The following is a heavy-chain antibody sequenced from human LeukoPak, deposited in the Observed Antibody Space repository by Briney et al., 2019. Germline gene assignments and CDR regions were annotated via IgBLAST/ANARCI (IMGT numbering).Heavy chain of an antibody. V-gene: IGHV3-23*01. D-gene: IGHD5-18*01. J-gene: IGHJ4*02. CDR3: AKDLWALRYSYGDDVDY. CDR2: ISGSGGST. CDR1: GFTFSSYA. Sequence: GGSLRLSCAASGFTFSSYAMSWVRQAPGKGLEWVSAISGSGGSTYYADSVKGRFTISRDNSKNTLYLQMNSLRAEDTAVYYCAKDLWALRYSYGDDVDYWGQGTLVTVSS.